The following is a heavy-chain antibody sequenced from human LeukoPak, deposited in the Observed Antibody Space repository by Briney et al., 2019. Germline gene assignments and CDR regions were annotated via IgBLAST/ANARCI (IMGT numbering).Heavy chain of an antibody. CDR1: GFTFSSYG. CDR2: ISGSGGST. D-gene: IGHD4-17*01. J-gene: IGHJ4*02. V-gene: IGHV3-23*01. CDR3: AKARGYGYYFDY. Sequence: GGSLRLSCAASGFTFSSYGMSWVRQAPGKGLEWVSAISGSGGSTYYADSVKGRFTISRDNSKNTLYLQMNSLRAEDTAVYYCAKARGYGYYFDYWGQGTLVTVSS.